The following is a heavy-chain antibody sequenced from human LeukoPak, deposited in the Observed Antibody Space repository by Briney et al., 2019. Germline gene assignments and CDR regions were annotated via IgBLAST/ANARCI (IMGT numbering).Heavy chain of an antibody. CDR1: GYTFTGYY. D-gene: IGHD1-1*01. CDR2: INPNSGGT. J-gene: IGHJ3*02. CDR3: ARANSPIRAFDI. V-gene: IGHV1-2*02. Sequence: ASVKVSCKASGYTFTGYYMHWVRQAPGQGLEWMGWINPNSGGTNYAQKFQGRVTMTRDTSISTAYMELSRLRSDDTAVYYCARANSPIRAFDIWGQGTMVTVSS.